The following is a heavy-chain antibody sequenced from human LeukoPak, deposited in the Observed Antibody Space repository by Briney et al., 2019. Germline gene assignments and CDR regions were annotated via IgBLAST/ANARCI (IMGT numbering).Heavy chain of an antibody. D-gene: IGHD2-2*01. CDR1: GGSISSYY. V-gene: IGHV4-59*01. CDR3: ARAGGYQLPHS. J-gene: IGHJ4*02. Sequence: SETLSLTCTVSGGSISSYYWSWIRQPPGKGLEWIGYIYYSGSTSYNPSLKSRVTISVDTSKNQFSLKLSSVTAADTAVYYCARAGGYQLPHSWGQGTLVTVSS. CDR2: IYYSGST.